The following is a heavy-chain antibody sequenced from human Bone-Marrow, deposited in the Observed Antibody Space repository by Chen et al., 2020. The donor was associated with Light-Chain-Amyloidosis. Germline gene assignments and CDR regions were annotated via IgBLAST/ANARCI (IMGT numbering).Heavy chain of an antibody. Sequence: EVQLVESGGGLLQRGGSLGLSCAASGFPFGSYAMSGVAQAPGKGREGVSTISGSGGSRYYGDSVQGRLTISRDNSKNALFLQMNSLRAEDTAVYYCAKDISYDDILPGYPADAFDIWGQGTMVTVSS. CDR3: AKDISYDDILPGYPADAFDI. D-gene: IGHD3-9*01. CDR2: ISGSGGSR. J-gene: IGHJ3*02. V-gene: IGHV3-23*04. CDR1: GFPFGSYA.